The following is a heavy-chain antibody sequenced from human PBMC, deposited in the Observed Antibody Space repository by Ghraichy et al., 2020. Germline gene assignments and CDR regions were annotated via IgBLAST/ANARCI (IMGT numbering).Heavy chain of an antibody. V-gene: IGHV2-70*11. Sequence: SGPTLVKPTQTLTLTCTFSGFSLSTSGMCVSWIRQPPGKALEWLARLDWDDDKYYSTSLKTRLNISKDTSKNQVVLTMTNMDPVDTATYYCARIRTTMLRGISYYYYGMDVWGQGTTVTVSS. D-gene: IGHD3-10*01. CDR2: LDWDDDK. CDR1: GFSLSTSGMC. CDR3: ARIRTTMLRGISYYYYGMDV. J-gene: IGHJ6*02.